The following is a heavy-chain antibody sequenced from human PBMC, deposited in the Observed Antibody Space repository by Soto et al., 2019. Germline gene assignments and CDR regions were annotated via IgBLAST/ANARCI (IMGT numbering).Heavy chain of an antibody. CDR3: ARDVETTKANYYYYGMDV. J-gene: IGHJ6*02. Sequence: QEQLVESGGGVVQPGRSLRLSCAASGLSFSSYAMHWVRQAPGKVLEWVALIWHDGSTTSYADSVKGRFTISRDNSKNTHYLQMNNLRAEDTAVYYCARDVETTKANYYYYGMDVWGRGTPVTVSS. CDR2: IWHDGSTT. CDR1: GLSFSSYA. D-gene: IGHD5-18*01. V-gene: IGHV3-33*01.